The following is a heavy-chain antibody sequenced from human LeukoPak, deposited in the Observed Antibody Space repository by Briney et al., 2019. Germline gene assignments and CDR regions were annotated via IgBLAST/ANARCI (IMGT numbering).Heavy chain of an antibody. V-gene: IGHV3-33*01. J-gene: IGHJ4*02. CDR3: ARDLSAAFDV. CDR1: GFPFSSYG. CDR2: LVYDARS. D-gene: IGHD6-19*01. Sequence: PGTSLRFYCAASGFPFSSYGMHWVRQAPGKGLEWVARLVYDARSDYANSVKGRFSISRDDSKNTLFLDMSNLRVEDTALYYCARDLSAAFDVWGQGVLVTVSS.